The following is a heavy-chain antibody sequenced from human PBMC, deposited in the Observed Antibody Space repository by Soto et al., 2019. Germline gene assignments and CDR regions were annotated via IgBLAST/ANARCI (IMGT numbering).Heavy chain of an antibody. CDR3: ARGNSLDV. D-gene: IGHD3-10*01. CDR1: GGSVSSDITS. CDR2: TYYXSKCVH. Sequence: PSQTLSLTCAISGGSVSSDITSCNWISQSPSRGLEWLGRTYYXSKCVHDYAASVKSRITINPDTSKNQFSMELNSMTAEDTDAYYCARGNSLDVWGQGTVVTVS. V-gene: IGHV6-1*01. J-gene: IGHJ3*01.